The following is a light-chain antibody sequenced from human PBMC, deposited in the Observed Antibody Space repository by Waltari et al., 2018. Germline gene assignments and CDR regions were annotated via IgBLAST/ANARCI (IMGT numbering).Light chain of an antibody. CDR3: QQYDKGLT. CDR2: DAS. J-gene: IGKJ4*01. V-gene: IGKV1-33*01. Sequence: DIQMTQSPSSLSASVADRVTITCQASQDISNYLNWYQQKPGKAPKLLIYDASNLETGVPSRFSGSGSETDFTFTISSLQPEDIATYYCQQYDKGLTFGGGTKVEIK. CDR1: QDISNY.